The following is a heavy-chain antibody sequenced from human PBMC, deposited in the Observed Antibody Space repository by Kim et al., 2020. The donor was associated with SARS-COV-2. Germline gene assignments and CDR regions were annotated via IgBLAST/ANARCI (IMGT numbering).Heavy chain of an antibody. CDR1: GFTVSSNY. V-gene: IGHV3-66*01. D-gene: IGHD6-13*01. CDR3: ATNLAAAGVV. CDR2: IYSGDKT. J-gene: IGHJ4*02. Sequence: GGSLRLSCAASGFTVSSNYMSWLRQAPGKGLEWLSVIYSGDKTYYVESVKGRLTISRDNPKNTLYLQMSSLRVEDTAVYYCATNLAAAGVVWGQGTLVTV.